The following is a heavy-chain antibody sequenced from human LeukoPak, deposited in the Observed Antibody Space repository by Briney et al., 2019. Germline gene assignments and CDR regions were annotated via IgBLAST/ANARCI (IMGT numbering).Heavy chain of an antibody. D-gene: IGHD6-25*01. CDR2: ISSSSSYI. Sequence: KPGGSLRFSCAASGFTFSSYSMNWVRQAPGKGLEWVSSISSSSSYIYYADSVKGRFTISRDNAKNSLYLQMNSLRAEDTAVYYCARDFAATPYYFDYWGQGTLVTVSA. CDR1: GFTFSSYS. V-gene: IGHV3-21*01. J-gene: IGHJ4*02. CDR3: ARDFAATPYYFDY.